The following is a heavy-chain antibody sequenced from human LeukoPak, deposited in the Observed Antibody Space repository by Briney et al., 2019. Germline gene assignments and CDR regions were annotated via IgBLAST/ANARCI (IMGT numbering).Heavy chain of an antibody. J-gene: IGHJ2*01. CDR3: AYSSSRNWYFDL. CDR1: GFTFSSYW. Sequence: PGGSLRLSCAASGFTFSSYWMHWVRQAPGKGLVWVSGIISDGSSTSYADSVKGRFTISRDNAKNSLYLQMNSLRDEDTAVYYCAYSSSRNWYFDLWGRGTLVTVSS. CDR2: IISDGSST. D-gene: IGHD6-13*01. V-gene: IGHV3-74*01.